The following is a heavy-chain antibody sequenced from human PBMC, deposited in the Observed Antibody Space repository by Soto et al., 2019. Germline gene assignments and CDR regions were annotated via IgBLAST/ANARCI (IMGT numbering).Heavy chain of an antibody. CDR3: AADLDIVVVPAAHYYYGMDV. Sequence: SVKVSCKASGFTFTSSAVQWVRQARGQRLEWIGWIVVGSGKTNYAQKFQERVTITRDMSTSTAYMELSSLRSEDTAVYYCAADLDIVVVPAAHYYYGMDVWGQGTTVTVYS. D-gene: IGHD2-2*03. CDR2: IVVGSGKT. CDR1: GFTFTSSA. J-gene: IGHJ6*02. V-gene: IGHV1-58*01.